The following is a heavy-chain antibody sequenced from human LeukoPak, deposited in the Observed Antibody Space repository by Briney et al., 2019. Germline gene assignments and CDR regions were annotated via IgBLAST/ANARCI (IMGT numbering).Heavy chain of an antibody. CDR3: AHSSSWYNPHFDY. V-gene: IGHV4-59*01. CDR1: GGSISSYY. CDR2: IYYSGST. J-gene: IGHJ4*02. Sequence: SETLSLTCTVSGGSISSYYWSWIRQPPGKGLEWIGYIYYSGSTNYNPSLKSRVTISVDTSKNQFSLKLSSVTAADTAVYYCAHSSSWYNPHFDYWGQGTLVTVSS. D-gene: IGHD6-13*01.